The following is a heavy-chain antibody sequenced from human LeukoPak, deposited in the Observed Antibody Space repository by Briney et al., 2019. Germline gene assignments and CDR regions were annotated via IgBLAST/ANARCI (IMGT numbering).Heavy chain of an antibody. CDR1: GYTFTSYY. CDR3: ARSLTGYYDSSGF. V-gene: IGHV1-46*01. CDR2: INPSGGTT. Sequence: ASVKVSCKASGYTFTSYYMHWVRQAPGQGLEWVGIINPSGGTTSYAQKFQGRVTMTRDTSTSTIYMELSSLRSADTAVYYCARSLTGYYDSSGFWGQGTLVTVSS. J-gene: IGHJ4*02. D-gene: IGHD3-22*01.